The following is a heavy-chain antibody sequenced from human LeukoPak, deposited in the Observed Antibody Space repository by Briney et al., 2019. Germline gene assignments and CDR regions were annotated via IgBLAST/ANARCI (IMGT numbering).Heavy chain of an antibody. CDR2: ISSSGSTI. CDR1: GFTFSDYY. D-gene: IGHD5-24*01. CDR3: ARRSRDTPIYFFDY. J-gene: IGHJ4*02. V-gene: IGHV3-11*04. Sequence: TGGSLRLSCAASGFTFSDYYMSWIRQAPGKGLEWVSYISSSGSTIYYADSVKGRFTISRDNAKNSLYLQMNSLRAEDTAVYYCARRSRDTPIYFFDYWGQGTLVTVSS.